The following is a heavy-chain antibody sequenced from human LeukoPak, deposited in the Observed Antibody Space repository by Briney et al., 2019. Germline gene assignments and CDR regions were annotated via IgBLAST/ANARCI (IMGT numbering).Heavy chain of an antibody. J-gene: IGHJ4*02. D-gene: IGHD5-18*01. Sequence: GGSLRLSCAASGFTFSSYGMDWVRQAPGKGLEWVSYISSKTSTIYYAGSVKGRFTISRDNAKKSLYLQMNSLRAEDTAVYYCARVPSGYSYGSDYWGQGILVAVSS. CDR3: ARVPSGYSYGSDY. CDR1: GFTFSSYG. CDR2: ISSKTSTI. V-gene: IGHV3-48*01.